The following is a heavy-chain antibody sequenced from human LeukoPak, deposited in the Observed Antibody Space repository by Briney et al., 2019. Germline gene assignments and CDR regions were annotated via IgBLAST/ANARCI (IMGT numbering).Heavy chain of an antibody. J-gene: IGHJ4*02. CDR1: GFTFSNYN. CDR3: ASTGPDISGHYQAY. V-gene: IGHV4-59*01. Sequence: GSLRLSCAASGFTFSNYNLNWVRQAPGKGLEWIGYIYYGGNTDYNHSLGGRATITVDTSKNQFSLKLTSVTAADTAVYYCASTGPDISGHYQAYWGQGTLVIVSS. D-gene: IGHD3-22*01. CDR2: IYYGGNT.